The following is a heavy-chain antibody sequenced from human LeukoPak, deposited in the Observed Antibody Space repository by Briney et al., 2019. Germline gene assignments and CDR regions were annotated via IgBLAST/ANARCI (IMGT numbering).Heavy chain of an antibody. V-gene: IGHV1-8*01. D-gene: IGHD6-13*01. J-gene: IGHJ3*02. CDR2: INPNSGNT. CDR3: ARGRRYSSSWSQGI. CDR1: GYTFTSYD. Sequence: ASVKVSCKASGYTFTSYDINWVRQATGLGLEWMGWINPNSGNTGYAQKFQGRVTMTRNTSISTAYMELSSLRSEDTAVYYCARGRRYSSSWSQGIWGQGTMVTVSS.